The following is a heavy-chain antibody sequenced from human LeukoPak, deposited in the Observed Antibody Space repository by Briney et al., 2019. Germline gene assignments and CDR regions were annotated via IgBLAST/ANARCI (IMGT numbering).Heavy chain of an antibody. D-gene: IGHD3-16*01. Sequence: GGSLRLSCAASGFTFSNYWMTWVRQAPGKGLEWMANIDQDGSEKNYVDSVKGRFTISRDNAKSALYLQLNSLTAEDTAVYYCAIDGPGGEKVFSRGQGTLVTVSS. V-gene: IGHV3-7*01. J-gene: IGHJ4*02. CDR1: GFTFSNYW. CDR2: IDQDGSEK. CDR3: AIDGPGGEKVFS.